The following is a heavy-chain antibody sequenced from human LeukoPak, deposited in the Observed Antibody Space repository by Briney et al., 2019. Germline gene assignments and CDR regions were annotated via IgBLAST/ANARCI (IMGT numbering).Heavy chain of an antibody. CDR3: AKSVGIIRRGAFDI. CDR2: ISGSAATT. J-gene: IGHJ3*02. CDR1: GFTFSSYA. D-gene: IGHD3-10*01. Sequence: PGGSLRLSCAASGFTFSSYAMSWVRQAPGKGLEWVSGISGSAATTYYADSAKGRFTISRDNSKNRLYLQMNSLRVEGTAVYYCAKSVGIIRRGAFDIWGQGTMVTVSS. V-gene: IGHV3-23*01.